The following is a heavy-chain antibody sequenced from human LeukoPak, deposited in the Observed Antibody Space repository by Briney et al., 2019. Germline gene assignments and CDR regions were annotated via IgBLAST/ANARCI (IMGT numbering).Heavy chain of an antibody. CDR2: ISSDGSKE. CDR1: GFTFSGFA. J-gene: IGHJ5*02. D-gene: IGHD2-15*01. Sequence: GGSLRRSGEASGFTFSGFAMHWLRQTPDKGLEWVAVISSDGSKEIYADSVKGRFTISRDNSKNTLYLRMNNLTPEDTAVYYCAKGLHTSSWYGNWFDPWGQGTLVTVSS. V-gene: IGHV3-30*18. CDR3: AKGLHTSSWYGNWFDP.